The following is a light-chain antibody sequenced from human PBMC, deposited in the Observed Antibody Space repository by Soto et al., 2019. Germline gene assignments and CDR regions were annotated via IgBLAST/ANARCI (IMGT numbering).Light chain of an antibody. J-gene: IGKJ4*01. CDR3: QQYLNWPLT. CDR2: GAS. V-gene: IGKV3-15*01. Sequence: EVVMTQSPATLSVSPGERATLSCRASQSVGGNLAWYQQKPGQAPRLLIYGASTRATGIPARFSGSGSGTEVTLTISSLQSEDFAVYFCQQYLNWPLTFGGGTKVEIK. CDR1: QSVGGN.